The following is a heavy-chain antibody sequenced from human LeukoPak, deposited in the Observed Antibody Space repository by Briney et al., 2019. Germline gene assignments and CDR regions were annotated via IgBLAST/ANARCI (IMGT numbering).Heavy chain of an antibody. J-gene: IGHJ6*02. CDR1: GYTFTSYG. V-gene: IGHV1-18*01. CDR3: ARERGDIVATMDERYYYYYGMDV. D-gene: IGHD5-12*01. Sequence: GASVTVSCKASGYTFTSYGISWVRQAPGQGLEWMGWISAYNGNTNYAQKLQGRVTMTTDTSTSTAYMELRSLRSDDTAVYYCARERGDIVATMDERYYYYYGMDVWGQGTTVTVSS. CDR2: ISAYNGNT.